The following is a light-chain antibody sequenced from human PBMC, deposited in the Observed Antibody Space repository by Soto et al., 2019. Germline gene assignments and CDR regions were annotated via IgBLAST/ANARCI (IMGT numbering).Light chain of an antibody. CDR1: SSDVGGYNY. CDR3: SAYTSNSTVV. J-gene: IGLJ2*01. Sequence: QSALTQPASVSGSPGQSITISCTGTSSDVGGYNYVSWYQQHPGKAPKLMIYDVSNRPSGVSNRFSGYKSGNTASLTISGLQAEDEADYYCSAYTSNSTVVFGGGTKLTVL. CDR2: DVS. V-gene: IGLV2-14*01.